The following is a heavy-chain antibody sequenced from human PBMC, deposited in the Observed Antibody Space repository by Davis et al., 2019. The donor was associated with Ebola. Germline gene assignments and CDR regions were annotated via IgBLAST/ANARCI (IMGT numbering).Heavy chain of an antibody. CDR3: ARETLYYYDSSGYSL. V-gene: IGHV3-21*01. J-gene: IGHJ3*01. Sequence: GGSLRLSCAASGFTFSSYSMNWVRQAPGKGLEWVSSISSSSSYIYYADSVKGRFTISRDNAKNSLYLQMNSLRAEDTAVYYCARETLYYYDSSGYSLWGQGTMVTVSS. CDR1: GFTFSSYS. CDR2: ISSSSSYI. D-gene: IGHD3-22*01.